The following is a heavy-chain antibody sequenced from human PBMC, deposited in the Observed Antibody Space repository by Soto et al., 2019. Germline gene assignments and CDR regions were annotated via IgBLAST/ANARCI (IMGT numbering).Heavy chain of an antibody. Sequence: PSETLSLTCTVSDGSISSYYWGWIRQPPGKGLEWIGYIFYTGSINYNPSLKSRVTISVDTSKNQFSLKLSSVTAADTAVYYCARHYPIGNNWNYFDYWGQGTLVTVSS. D-gene: IGHD1-1*01. V-gene: IGHV4-59*08. CDR1: DGSISSYY. CDR3: ARHYPIGNNWNYFDY. J-gene: IGHJ4*02. CDR2: IFYTGSI.